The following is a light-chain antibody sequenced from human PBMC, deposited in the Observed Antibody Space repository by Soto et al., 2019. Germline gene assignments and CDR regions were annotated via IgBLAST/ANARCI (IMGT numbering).Light chain of an antibody. CDR2: EVN. J-gene: IGLJ1*01. Sequence: QSVLTQPAPVSGSPGQSVTISCTGPRSDIGDSNFISWYQHSPGKAPRLLIYEVNNRPSGVSRRFSGSKAGNTASPTISGLLDDDEADYFCASFRSGTILVFGSGTKVTVL. CDR3: ASFRSGTILV. CDR1: RSDIGDSNF. V-gene: IGLV2-14*01.